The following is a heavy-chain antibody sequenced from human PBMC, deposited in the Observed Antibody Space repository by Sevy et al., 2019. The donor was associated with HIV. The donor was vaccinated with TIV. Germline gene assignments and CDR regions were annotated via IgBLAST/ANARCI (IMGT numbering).Heavy chain of an antibody. D-gene: IGHD6-19*01. CDR3: ARHGGIAVATLDY. CDR2: IYYSGST. V-gene: IGHV4-39*01. CDR1: GGSISSSTYY. J-gene: IGHJ4*02. Sequence: SETLSLTCTFSGGSISSSTYYWGWIRPPPGKGLEWIASIYYSGSTYYNVSLESRVTISVDMSKNQFSLRLSSVTAADTAVYYCARHGGIAVATLDYWGQGTLVTVSS.